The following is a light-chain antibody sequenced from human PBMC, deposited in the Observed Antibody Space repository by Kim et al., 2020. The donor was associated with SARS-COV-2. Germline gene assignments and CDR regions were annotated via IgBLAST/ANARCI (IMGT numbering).Light chain of an antibody. CDR3: QAWDSSSVV. CDR2: QDS. J-gene: IGLJ2*01. CDR1: KLGDKY. Sequence: VSPGQPASLTCSGDKLGDKYACWYQQKPGQSPVLVIYQDSKRPSGIPERFSGSNSGNTATLTISGTQAMDEADYYCQAWDSSSVVFGGGTQLTVL. V-gene: IGLV3-1*01.